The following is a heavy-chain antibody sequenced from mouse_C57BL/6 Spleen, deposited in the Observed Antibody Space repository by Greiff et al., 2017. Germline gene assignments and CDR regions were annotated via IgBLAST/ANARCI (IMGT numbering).Heavy chain of an antibody. J-gene: IGHJ4*01. V-gene: IGHV5-6*01. CDR3: ARSYEYDHAMDY. Sequence: EVQVVESGGDLVKPGGSLKLSCAASGFTFSSYGMSWVRQTPDKRLEWVATISSGGSYTYYPDSVKGRFTISRDNAKNTLYLQMSSLKSEDTAMYYCARSYEYDHAMDYWGQGTSVTVSS. CDR2: ISSGGSYT. CDR1: GFTFSSYG. D-gene: IGHD2-4*01.